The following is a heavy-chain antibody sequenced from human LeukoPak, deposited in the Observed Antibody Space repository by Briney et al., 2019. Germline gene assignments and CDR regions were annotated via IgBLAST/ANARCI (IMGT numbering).Heavy chain of an antibody. CDR2: INSDGSST. CDR3: AREDNYYYYGMDV. Sequence: GGSLRLSCAASGFTFSSYWMHWLRHAPGKGLVWVSRINSDGSSTSYADSVKGRFTISRDNAKNTLYLQMNSLRAEDTAVYYCAREDNYYYYGMDVWGQGTTVTVSS. J-gene: IGHJ6*02. CDR1: GFTFSSYW. V-gene: IGHV3-74*01.